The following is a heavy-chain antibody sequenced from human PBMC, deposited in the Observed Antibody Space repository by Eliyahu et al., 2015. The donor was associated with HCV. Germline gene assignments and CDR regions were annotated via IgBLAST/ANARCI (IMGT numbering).Heavy chain of an antibody. CDR3: AREYSSRARFDY. V-gene: IGHV3-48*01. J-gene: IGHJ4*02. CDR1: VXGSAFSXHT. Sequence: EMQLVESGGDLVQPGGSLRLSCAASVXGSAFSXHTMNWVRQAPGKGLEWVAYIDSGSSTFWYADSVKGRFTISRDNAQNSVYLQMKSLRAEDTAVYYCAREYSSRARFDYWGQGTLVTVSS. CDR2: IDSGSSTF. D-gene: IGHD5-18*01.